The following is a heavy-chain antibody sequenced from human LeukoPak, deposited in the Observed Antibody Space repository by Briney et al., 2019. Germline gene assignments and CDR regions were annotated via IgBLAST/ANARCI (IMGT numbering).Heavy chain of an antibody. Sequence: GGSLRLSCATSGFNFDRYTIHWVRHAPGKGLEWASLAGWAGGTTFYSDSVRGRFTISRDSGRKSVYLQMNSLTTDDTAFYFCAKELDTMFFDYWGQGALVTVSS. V-gene: IGHV3-43*01. CDR1: GFNFDRYT. D-gene: IGHD3-10*02. CDR2: AGWAGGTT. CDR3: AKELDTMFFDY. J-gene: IGHJ4*02.